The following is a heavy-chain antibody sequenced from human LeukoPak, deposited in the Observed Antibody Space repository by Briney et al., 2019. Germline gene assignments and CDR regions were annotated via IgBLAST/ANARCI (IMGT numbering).Heavy chain of an antibody. CDR1: GDRFTSYW. V-gene: IGHV5-51*01. Sequence: RGESLKISCKGYGDRFTSYWVAWVRQMPGKGLEWMGIIFPGDSDTRYSPSIQGQVTISVDRSISTAYLQWSSLKASDTAIYYRARRPLHSQNWLAPWGQGTLVTVSS. CDR2: IFPGDSDT. CDR3: ARRPLHSQNWLAP. J-gene: IGHJ5*02.